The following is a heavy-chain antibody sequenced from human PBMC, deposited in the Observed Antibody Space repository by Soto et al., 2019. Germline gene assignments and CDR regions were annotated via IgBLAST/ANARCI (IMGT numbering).Heavy chain of an antibody. CDR3: SADDSEYYDFWSGSHGHYGMDV. V-gene: IGHV1-58*01. CDR2: IVVGSGNT. D-gene: IGHD3-3*01. J-gene: IGHJ6*02. CDR1: GFTFTSSA. Sequence: ASVKVSCKASGFTFTSSAVPGVREARGPRPEWIGWIVVGSGNTNYAQKFQERVTITRDMSTSTAYMELSSLRSEDTAVYYCSADDSEYYDFWSGSHGHYGMDVWGQGTTVTVSS.